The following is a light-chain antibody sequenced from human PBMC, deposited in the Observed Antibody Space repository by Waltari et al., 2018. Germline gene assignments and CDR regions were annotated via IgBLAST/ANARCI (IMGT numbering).Light chain of an antibody. CDR2: GAS. CDR1: QSVGRA. CDR3: ETYVRLPVK. Sequence: EIVLTQSPGTLPWSPGEGATPSCMARQSVGRALVWYHQKPGQAPRLLIYGASSRATSVPDRFNGSGSGKEFSLKSCRPAPEDFAVYYCETYVRLPVKFGQGTKVEL. J-gene: IGKJ1*01. V-gene: IGKV3-20*01.